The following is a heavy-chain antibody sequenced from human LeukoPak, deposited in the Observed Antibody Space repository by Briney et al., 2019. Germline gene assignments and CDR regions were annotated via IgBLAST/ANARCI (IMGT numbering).Heavy chain of an antibody. CDR3: AKNRGIAVAASFDY. CDR1: GFTFSSYA. Sequence: GGSLRLSCAASGFTFSSYAMSWARQAPGKGLEWVSAISGSGGSTYYADSVKGRFTISRDNSRNTLYLQMNSLRAEDTAVYYCAKNRGIAVAASFDYWGQGTLVTVSS. CDR2: ISGSGGST. D-gene: IGHD6-19*01. V-gene: IGHV3-23*01. J-gene: IGHJ4*02.